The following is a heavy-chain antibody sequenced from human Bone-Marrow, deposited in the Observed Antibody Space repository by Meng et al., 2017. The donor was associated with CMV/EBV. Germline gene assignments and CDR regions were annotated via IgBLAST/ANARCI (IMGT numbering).Heavy chain of an antibody. D-gene: IGHD6-13*01. CDR2: MNPNSGNT. CDR1: GYTFTSYD. V-gene: IGHV1-8*01. Sequence: ASVKVSCKASGYTFTSYDINWVRQATGQGLEWMGWMNPNSGNTGYAQKFQGRVTMTRDTSTGTAYMELNNLRSGDMAVYYCARGQVQCSTIDCHDYRFSGMDVWGQGTTVTVSS. J-gene: IGHJ6*02. CDR3: ARGQVQCSTIDCHDYRFSGMDV.